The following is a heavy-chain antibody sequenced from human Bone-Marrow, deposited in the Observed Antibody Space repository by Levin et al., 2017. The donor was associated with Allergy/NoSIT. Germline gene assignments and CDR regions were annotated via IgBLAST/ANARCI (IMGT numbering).Heavy chain of an antibody. Sequence: GESLKISCAASGFTFSSYGMHWVRQAPGKGLEWVAVISYDGSNKYYADSVKGRFTISRDNSKNTLYLQMNSLRAEDTAVYYCAKEHDPPIPWERGFDYWGQGTLVTVSS. CDR3: AKEHDPPIPWERGFDY. CDR2: ISYDGSNK. J-gene: IGHJ4*02. D-gene: IGHD1-26*01. CDR1: GFTFSSYG. V-gene: IGHV3-30*18.